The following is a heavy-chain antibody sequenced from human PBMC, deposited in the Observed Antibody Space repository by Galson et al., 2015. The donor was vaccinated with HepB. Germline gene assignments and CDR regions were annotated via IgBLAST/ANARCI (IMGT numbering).Heavy chain of an antibody. CDR2: ISSSGSTL. Sequence: SLRLSCAVSGFNFSSYSMNWVRQAPGKGLEWISYISSSGSTLYYTDSVKGRFTISRDNAKNSLYLQMNSLRAEDTAVYYCARLGPPTNNHYYYGMDVWGQGTTVTVSS. J-gene: IGHJ6*02. D-gene: IGHD1-14*01. CDR1: GFNFSSYS. V-gene: IGHV3-48*04. CDR3: ARLGPPTNNHYYYGMDV.